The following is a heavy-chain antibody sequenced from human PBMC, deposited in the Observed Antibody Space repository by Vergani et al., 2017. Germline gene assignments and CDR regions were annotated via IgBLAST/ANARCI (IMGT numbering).Heavy chain of an antibody. D-gene: IGHD4-23*01. CDR2: IDWDDDK. CDR1: GVSLSTSGIC. V-gene: IGHV2-70*15. J-gene: IGHJ4*02. Sequence: QVTLRESGPALLKPTQTLTLTCTISGVSLSTSGICVGWNRQPPGKAMEWLARIDWDDDKYYSTSLKTRLTISNDTSKNQMVLTMTNMDPVDTATYNCERITYGGNRYYFYCWGQGTLVTVSS. CDR3: ERITYGGNRYYFYC.